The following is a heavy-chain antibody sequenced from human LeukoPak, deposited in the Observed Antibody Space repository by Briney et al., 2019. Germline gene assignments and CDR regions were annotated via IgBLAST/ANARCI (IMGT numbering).Heavy chain of an antibody. D-gene: IGHD3-16*01. Sequence: RGSLRLSCAASGFTFSSYEMNWVRQAPGKGLEWVSYISSSGSTIYYADSVKGRFTISRDNAKNSLYLQMNSLRAEDTAVYYCARDGGIMTPDAFDIWGQGTMVTVSS. CDR2: ISSSGSTI. J-gene: IGHJ3*02. CDR3: ARDGGIMTPDAFDI. CDR1: GFTFSSYE. V-gene: IGHV3-48*03.